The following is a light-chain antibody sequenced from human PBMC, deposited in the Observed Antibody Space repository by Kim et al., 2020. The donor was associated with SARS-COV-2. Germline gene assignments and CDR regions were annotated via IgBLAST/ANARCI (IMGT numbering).Light chain of an antibody. CDR1: QSVRSN. CDR2: GAS. J-gene: IGKJ4*01. Sequence: EIVMTQSPATLSVSPGERATLSCRASQSVRSNLAWYQQKPGQAPRLLLYGASTRATGIPARFSGSGSGTEFTLTISSLQSEDFAVYYCQQYNNWPPLTFGGGTRWISN. V-gene: IGKV3-15*01. CDR3: QQYNNWPPLT.